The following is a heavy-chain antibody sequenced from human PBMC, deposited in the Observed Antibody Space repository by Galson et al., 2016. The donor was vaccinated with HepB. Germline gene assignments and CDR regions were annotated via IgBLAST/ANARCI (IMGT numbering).Heavy chain of an antibody. Sequence: SLRLSCAASGFTFRSYDMHWVRQPPGKGLEWVSVISSAGTNTYYTDSVKGRFTISRDNSKSTVFLQIDSLRAEDTAVYYCAKDHSPQGGFGDFFHHYYGMDVWGQGTTVRVS. CDR3: AKDHSPQGGFGDFFHHYYGMDV. J-gene: IGHJ6*02. D-gene: IGHD3-10*01. V-gene: IGHV3-30*18. CDR1: GFTFRSYD. CDR2: ISSAGTNT.